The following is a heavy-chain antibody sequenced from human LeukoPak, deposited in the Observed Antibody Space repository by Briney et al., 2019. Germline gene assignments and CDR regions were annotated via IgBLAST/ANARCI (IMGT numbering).Heavy chain of an antibody. CDR2: INPSSGDT. V-gene: IGHV1-2*02. Sequence: ASVKVSCKASGYTLTGYYMHWLRQAPGQGLEWMGWINPSSGDTNYAQKFQGRVTMTRDTPISTAYMELNRLTSDDTAVYFCAKNPYGYYFDYWGQGTLVTVSS. J-gene: IGHJ4*02. CDR1: GYTLTGYY. D-gene: IGHD4-17*01. CDR3: AKNPYGYYFDY.